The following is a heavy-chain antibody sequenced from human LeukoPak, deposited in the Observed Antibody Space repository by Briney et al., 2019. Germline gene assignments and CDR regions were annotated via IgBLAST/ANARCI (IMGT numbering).Heavy chain of an antibody. Sequence: PGASLRLSCAASGITFSSYVMSWVRQAPGKGLEWVSGISGSGGSTYYADSVKGRFTISRDNSKNTLYLQMNSLRAEDTAVYYCAKWGIVVVPAASVWGQGTTVTVSS. D-gene: IGHD2-2*01. CDR2: ISGSGGST. J-gene: IGHJ6*02. CDR3: AKWGIVVVPAASV. V-gene: IGHV3-23*01. CDR1: GITFSSYV.